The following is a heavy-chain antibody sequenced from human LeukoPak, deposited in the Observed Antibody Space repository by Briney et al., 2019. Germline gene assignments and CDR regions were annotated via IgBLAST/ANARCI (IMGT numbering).Heavy chain of an antibody. CDR1: GFTFSSYG. Sequence: GGSLRLSCAASGFTFSSYGMHWVRQAPGKGLEWVAVISYDGSNKYYADSVKGRFTISRDNSKNTLYLQMNSLRAEDTAVYYCAKAMRGARFVDYWGQETLVTVSS. D-gene: IGHD3-10*01. CDR2: ISYDGSNK. CDR3: AKAMRGARFVDY. J-gene: IGHJ4*02. V-gene: IGHV3-30*18.